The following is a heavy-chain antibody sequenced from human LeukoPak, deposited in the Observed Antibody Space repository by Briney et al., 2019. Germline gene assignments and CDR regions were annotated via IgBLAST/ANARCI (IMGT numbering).Heavy chain of an antibody. CDR3: AKAGLYGSGSSLFDY. V-gene: IGHV3-23*01. CDR1: GFTFSSYA. CDR2: ISGSGGST. J-gene: IGHJ4*02. D-gene: IGHD3-10*01. Sequence: GGSLRLSCAASGFTFSSYAMSWVRQAPGKGLEWVSAISGSGGSTYYADSAKGRFTISRDNSKNTLYLQMNSLRAEDTAVYYCAKAGLYGSGSSLFDYWGQGTLVTVSS.